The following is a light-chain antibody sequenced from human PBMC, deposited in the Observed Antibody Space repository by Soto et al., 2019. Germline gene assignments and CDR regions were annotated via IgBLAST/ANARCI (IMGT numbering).Light chain of an antibody. CDR2: AAS. J-gene: IGKJ4*01. V-gene: IGKV1-12*01. CDR3: QQAHNFPLT. CDR1: QGISSY. Sequence: DIQMTQSPSSVSASVGDRVTITCRASQGISSYLAWYQQTPGKAPKLLIYAASSLRSGVPSRFSGSGSGTDFTLTISSLQPEDFAIYYCQQAHNFPLTFGGGTKVEIK.